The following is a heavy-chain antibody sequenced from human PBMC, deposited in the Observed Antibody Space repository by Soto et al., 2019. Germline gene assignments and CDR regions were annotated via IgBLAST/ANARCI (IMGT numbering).Heavy chain of an antibody. CDR1: GFTFSNAW. V-gene: IGHV3-15*07. CDR3: TTDYYDFWSGYPTYGMDV. J-gene: IGHJ6*02. D-gene: IGHD3-3*01. CDR2: IKSKTDGTT. Sequence: GGSLRLSCAASGFTFSNAWMNWVRQAPGKGLEWVGRIKSKTDGTTDYAAPVKGRFTISRDDSKNTLYLQMNSLKTEDTAVYYCTTDYYDFWSGYPTYGMDVWGQGTTVTVSS.